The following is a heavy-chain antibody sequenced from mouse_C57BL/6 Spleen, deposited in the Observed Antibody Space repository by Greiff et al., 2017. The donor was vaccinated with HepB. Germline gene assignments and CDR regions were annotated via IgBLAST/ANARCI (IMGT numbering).Heavy chain of an antibody. J-gene: IGHJ1*03. D-gene: IGHD1-1*01. CDR2: ISYDGSN. Sequence: ESGPGLVKPSQSLSLTCSVTGYSITSGYYWNWIRQFPGNKLEWMGYISYDGSNNYNPSLKNRISITRDTSKNQFFLKLNSVTTEDTATYYCARETYYGSSYVGYFDVWGTGTTVTVSS. V-gene: IGHV3-6*01. CDR3: ARETYYGSSYVGYFDV. CDR1: GYSITSGYY.